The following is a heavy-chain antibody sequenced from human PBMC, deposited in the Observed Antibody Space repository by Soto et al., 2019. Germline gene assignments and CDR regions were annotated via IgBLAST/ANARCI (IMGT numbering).Heavy chain of an antibody. D-gene: IGHD3-10*01. Sequence: GSLRLSCVASQFPFNVYSMHWVRQARGKGLEGVSYIRHTTPATFYADAVKGRFTISRDNRKNSMFLQMNSLREDDTGVYFCAIHRGTSRMVELDVRGPGTLATVS. CDR3: AIHRGTSRMVELDV. CDR1: QFPFNVYS. CDR2: IRHTTPAT. V-gene: IGHV3-48*02. J-gene: IGHJ3*01.